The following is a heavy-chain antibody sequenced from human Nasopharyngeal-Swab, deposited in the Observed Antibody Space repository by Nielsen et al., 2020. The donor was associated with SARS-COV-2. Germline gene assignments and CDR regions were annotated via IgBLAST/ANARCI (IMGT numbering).Heavy chain of an antibody. CDR2: INHSGST. D-gene: IGHD2-2*01. V-gene: IGHV4-39*07. Sequence: SETLSLTCTVSGGSVSSGSYYWSWIRQPPGKGLEWIGEINHSGSTNYNPSLKSRVTISVDTSKNQFSLKLSSVTAADTAVYYCARGPGYCSSTSCHAYFDYWGQGTLVTVSS. J-gene: IGHJ4*02. CDR1: GGSVSSGSYY. CDR3: ARGPGYCSSTSCHAYFDY.